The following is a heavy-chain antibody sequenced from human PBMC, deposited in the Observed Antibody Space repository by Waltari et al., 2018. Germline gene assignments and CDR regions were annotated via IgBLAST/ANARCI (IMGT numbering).Heavy chain of an antibody. CDR2: MYYSGTT. CDR3: ARHWKRNGYRFDP. CDR1: GGSFNRSSYY. V-gene: IGHV4-39*01. Sequence: QLLLQESGPGLVTPSETLSLPGTVSGGSFNRSSYYWGWVRQSPGKGPEWLGSMYYSGTTYYNPTLESRLTISGDTSKNQFSLRLSSVTAADTAVYYCARHWKRNGYRFDPWGQGTRVTVSS. D-gene: IGHD5-12*01. J-gene: IGHJ5*02.